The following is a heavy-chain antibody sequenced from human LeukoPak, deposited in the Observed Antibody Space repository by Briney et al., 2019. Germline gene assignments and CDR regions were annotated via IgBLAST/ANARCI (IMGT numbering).Heavy chain of an antibody. CDR1: GFTFSSYA. CDR2: ITSSGGIT. D-gene: IGHD3-22*01. CDR3: AKDLGALIVVVTIDY. V-gene: IGHV3-23*01. J-gene: IGHJ4*02. Sequence: GGSLRLSCAVSGFTFSSYAMSWVRQAPGKGLEWVSAITSSGGITYYADSVKGRFTISRDNSKNTLYLQMNSLRAEDTAVYYCAKDLGALIVVVTIDYWGQGTLVTVSS.